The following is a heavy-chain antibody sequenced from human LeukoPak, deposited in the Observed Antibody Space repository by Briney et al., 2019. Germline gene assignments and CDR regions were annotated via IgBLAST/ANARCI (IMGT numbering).Heavy chain of an antibody. J-gene: IGHJ4*02. V-gene: IGHV3-74*01. Sequence: GGSLRLSCAASGFTFSSYWMHWVGHAPGKGLVWVSHINNDGSSTNYADSVKGRFTISRDNAKNTLYLQMNSLRTEDTAVYYCACYGIAPPYWGQGTLVTVSS. D-gene: IGHD2-15*01. CDR3: ACYGIAPPY. CDR1: GFTFSSYW. CDR2: INNDGSST.